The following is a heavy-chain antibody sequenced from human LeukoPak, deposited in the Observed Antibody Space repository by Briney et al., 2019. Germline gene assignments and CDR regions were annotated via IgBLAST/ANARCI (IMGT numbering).Heavy chain of an antibody. CDR1: GFTFSAST. CDR3: TTVDTTMV. CDR2: IRSKANSYAT. Sequence: GGSLKLSCAASGFTFSASTMHWVRQASGKGLEWVGRIRSKANSYATAYAASVKGRFTISRDDSKHTAYLQMNSLETEDTAVYYCTTVDTTMVWGQGTLVTVSS. D-gene: IGHD5-18*01. J-gene: IGHJ4*02. V-gene: IGHV3-73*01.